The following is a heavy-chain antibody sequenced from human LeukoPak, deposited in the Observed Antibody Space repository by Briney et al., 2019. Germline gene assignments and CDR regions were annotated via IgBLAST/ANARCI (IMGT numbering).Heavy chain of an antibody. D-gene: IGHD7-27*01. CDR3: ATRKLGNDY. J-gene: IGHJ4*02. V-gene: IGHV4-59*02. Sequence: SETLSLTCTVSGGSVSNYYWSWIRQSPGKGLEWIGYIYYTETSYNPSLKSRVTISADTSKNQFSLKLYSVTAADTAVYYCATRKLGNDYWGQGTLVTASS. CDR1: GGSVSNYY. CDR2: IYYTET.